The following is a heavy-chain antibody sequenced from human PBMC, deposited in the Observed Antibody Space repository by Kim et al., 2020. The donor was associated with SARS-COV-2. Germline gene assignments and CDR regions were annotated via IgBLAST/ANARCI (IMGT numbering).Heavy chain of an antibody. CDR3: AKGFWSSYNSPLDY. Sequence: AGSVKGRFTISRDNSKNTLFLQMNSLRAEDTAVYYCAKGFWSSYNSPLDYWGQGTLVTVSS. D-gene: IGHD3-3*01. J-gene: IGHJ4*02. V-gene: IGHV3-23*01.